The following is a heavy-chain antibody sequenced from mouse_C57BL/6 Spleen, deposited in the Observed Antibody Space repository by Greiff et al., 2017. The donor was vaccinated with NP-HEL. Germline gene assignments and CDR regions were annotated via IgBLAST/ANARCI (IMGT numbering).Heavy chain of an antibody. V-gene: IGHV1-72*01. J-gene: IGHJ4*01. D-gene: IGHD6-1*01. CDR1: GYTFTSSW. CDR2: FDPNSGGT. CDR3: ARCRIPYAMDY. Sequence: QVQLQQPGAELVKPGASVKLSCKASGYTFTSSWMHWVKQRPGRGLEWIGRFDPNSGGTKYNEKFKSKSTLTVDKPSSTAYMQLSSLTSEDSAVYYCARCRIPYAMDYWGQGTSVTVSS.